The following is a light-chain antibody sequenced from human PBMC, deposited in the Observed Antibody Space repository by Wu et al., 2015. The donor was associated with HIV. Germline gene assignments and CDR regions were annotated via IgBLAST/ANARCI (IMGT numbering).Light chain of an antibody. Sequence: VGDRVTITCGPVRVLVIGWPRYQQKPGKAPKLLIYDASTLQSGVPSTFSGSGSGTDFTLTISSLEPEDFAVYYCQQRSILGGGTKVEIK. J-gene: IGKJ4*01. V-gene: IGKV1-5*01. CDR2: DAS. CDR1: RVLVIG. CDR3: QQRSI.